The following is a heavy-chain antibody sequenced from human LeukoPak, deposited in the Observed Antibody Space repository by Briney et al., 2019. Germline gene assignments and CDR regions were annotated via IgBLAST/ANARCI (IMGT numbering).Heavy chain of an antibody. CDR2: ISGSGGST. J-gene: IGHJ4*02. V-gene: IGHV3-23*01. CDR1: GFTFSSYA. Sequence: AGGSLRLSCAASGFTFSSYAMSWVRQAPGKGLEWVSAISGSGGSTYYEDSVKGRFTISRDNSKNTLYLQMNTLRAEDTAVYYCARAGEYYDILTGYYPGMYYFDYWGQGTLVTVSS. D-gene: IGHD3-9*01. CDR3: ARAGEYYDILTGYYPGMYYFDY.